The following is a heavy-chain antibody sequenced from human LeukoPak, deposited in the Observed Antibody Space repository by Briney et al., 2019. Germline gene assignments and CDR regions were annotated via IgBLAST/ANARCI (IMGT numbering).Heavy chain of an antibody. CDR3: AKDGGSGWYEGDYYFDY. D-gene: IGHD6-19*01. Sequence: GGSLRLSCAASGFTFSSYGMHWVRQAPGKGLEWVAFIRYDGSNKYYADSVEGRFTISRDNSKNTLYLQMNSLRAEDTAVYYCAKDGGSGWYEGDYYFDYWGQGTLVTVSS. CDR1: GFTFSSYG. CDR2: IRYDGSNK. V-gene: IGHV3-30*02. J-gene: IGHJ4*02.